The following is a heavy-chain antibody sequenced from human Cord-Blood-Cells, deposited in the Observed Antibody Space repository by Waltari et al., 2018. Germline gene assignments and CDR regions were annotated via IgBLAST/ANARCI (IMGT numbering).Heavy chain of an antibody. V-gene: IGHV7-4-1*02. J-gene: IGHJ3*02. CDR3: ARTLAARPGSRDAFDI. CDR1: GYTFTSYA. CDR2: INTNPGNP. D-gene: IGHD6-6*01. Sequence: QVQLVQSGSELKKPGASVKVSCKASGYTFTSYAMNWVRQAPGQGLEWMGWINTNPGNPTDALGFTGRFVFSLDTAVSTAYLQISSLKAEDTAVYYCARTLAARPGSRDAFDIWGQGTMVTVSS.